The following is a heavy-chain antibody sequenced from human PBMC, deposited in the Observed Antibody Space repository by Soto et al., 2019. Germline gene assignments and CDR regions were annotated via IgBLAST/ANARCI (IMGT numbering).Heavy chain of an antibody. CDR1: GFTFSSYG. CDR3: ARDGFNRDGYYWAVDY. Sequence: QVQLVESGGGVVQPGRSLRLSCAASGFTFSSYGMHWVRQAPGKGLEWVAVIWYDGSNKYYADSVKGRFTISRDNXNXXRYQQMISLRAEDTAVYYCARDGFNRDGYYWAVDYWGQGTLVTVSS. J-gene: IGHJ4*02. V-gene: IGHV3-33*01. D-gene: IGHD5-12*01. CDR2: IWYDGSNK.